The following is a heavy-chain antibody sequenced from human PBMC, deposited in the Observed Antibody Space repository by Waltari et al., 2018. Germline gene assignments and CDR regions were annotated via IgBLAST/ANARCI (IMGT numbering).Heavy chain of an antibody. CDR2: IYYSGST. CDR1: GGSISSSSYY. Sequence: QLQLQESGPGLVKPSETLSLTCTVSGGSISSSSYYWGWIRQPPGQGLEWIGSIYYSGSTYYHPSLKSRVTMSVDTSKNQFSLKLSSVTAADTAVYYCAREREGGIYYYYYMDVWGKGTTVTISS. D-gene: IGHD3-16*01. V-gene: IGHV4-39*07. CDR3: AREREGGIYYYYYMDV. J-gene: IGHJ6*03.